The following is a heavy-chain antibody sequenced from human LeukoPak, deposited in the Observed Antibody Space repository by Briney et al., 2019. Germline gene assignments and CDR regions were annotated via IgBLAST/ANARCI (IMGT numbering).Heavy chain of an antibody. J-gene: IGHJ4*02. V-gene: IGHV3-7*04. CDR2: IKNDGSEK. Sequence: GGSLRLSCAASGFTFSSYWMSWVRQAPGKGLEWVATIKNDGSEKNYVDSVNGRFTISRDNAKNSLYLQMSGLRAEDTAVYFCATADWFSFDFRGQGTLVTVSS. CDR1: GFTFSSYW. CDR3: ATADWFSFDF. D-gene: IGHD3-9*01.